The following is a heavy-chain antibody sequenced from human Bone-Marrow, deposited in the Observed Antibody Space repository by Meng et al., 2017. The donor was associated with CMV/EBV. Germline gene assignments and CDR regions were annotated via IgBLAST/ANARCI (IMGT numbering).Heavy chain of an antibody. Sequence: ASVKVSCKASGYTFTSYDINWVRQATGQGLEWMGWMNPNSGNTGYAQKFQGRVTMTRNTSISTAYMELSSLRSEDTAVYYCARDRRVNDPLGDFWSGYSPFDYWGQGTLVTVSS. D-gene: IGHD3-3*01. CDR3: ARDRRVNDPLGDFWSGYSPFDY. J-gene: IGHJ4*02. CDR2: MNPNSGNT. V-gene: IGHV1-8*01. CDR1: GYTFTSYD.